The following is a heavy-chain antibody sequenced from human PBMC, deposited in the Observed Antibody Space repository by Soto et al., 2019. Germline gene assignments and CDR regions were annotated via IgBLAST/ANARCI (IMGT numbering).Heavy chain of an antibody. CDR2: VSHDGRNT. Sequence: VQLVESGGGVVQPGRSLRLSCAASGFTFSDYAMHWVRQAPGKGLEWVAVVSHDGRNTHYADSVTGRFTISRDSSKNTVSLEMTSLRAEDTAGYYCAKGGRQWLVTSDFNYWGQGALVTVSS. D-gene: IGHD6-19*01. J-gene: IGHJ4*02. CDR1: GFTFSDYA. CDR3: AKGGRQWLVTSDFNY. V-gene: IGHV3-30*18.